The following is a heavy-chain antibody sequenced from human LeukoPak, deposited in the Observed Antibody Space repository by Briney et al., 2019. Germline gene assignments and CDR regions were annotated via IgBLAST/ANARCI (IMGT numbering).Heavy chain of an antibody. CDR1: GYTFTSYA. V-gene: IGHV1-3*01. CDR3: ARVPAAAGIRYFQH. J-gene: IGHJ1*01. Sequence: ASVKVSCKASGYTFTSYAMHWVRQAPGQRLEWMGWINAGNGNTKYSQKFQGRVTITRDTSASTAYMELGSLRSEDTAVYYCARVPAAAGIRYFQHWGQGTLVTVSS. D-gene: IGHD6-13*01. CDR2: INAGNGNT.